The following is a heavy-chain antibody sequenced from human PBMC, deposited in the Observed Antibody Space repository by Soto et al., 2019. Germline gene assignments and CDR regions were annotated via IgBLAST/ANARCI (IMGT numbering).Heavy chain of an antibody. V-gene: IGHV6-1*01. CDR1: GDSVSSNSAA. CDR3: ARDGGYSSGWYSAFDI. Sequence: SQTLSLTCVISGDSVSSNSAAWNWIRQSPSRGLEWLGRTYYRSKWYNDYAVSVKSRITINPDTSKNQFSLQLNSVTPEDTAVYFCARDGGYSSGWYSAFDIWGQGTMVTVSS. D-gene: IGHD6-19*01. J-gene: IGHJ3*02. CDR2: TYYRSKWYN.